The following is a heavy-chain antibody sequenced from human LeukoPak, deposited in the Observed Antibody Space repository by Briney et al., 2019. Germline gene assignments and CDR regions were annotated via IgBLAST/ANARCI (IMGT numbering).Heavy chain of an antibody. Sequence: GGSLRLSCAASGFTFSSYAMSRVRQAPGKGLEWVSAISGSGGSTYYADSVKGRFTISRDNSKNTLYLQMNSLRAEDTAVYYCAKVGIAVAGTSPSLDYWGQGTLVTVSS. CDR3: AKVGIAVAGTSPSLDY. V-gene: IGHV3-23*01. J-gene: IGHJ4*02. D-gene: IGHD6-19*01. CDR2: ISGSGGST. CDR1: GFTFSSYA.